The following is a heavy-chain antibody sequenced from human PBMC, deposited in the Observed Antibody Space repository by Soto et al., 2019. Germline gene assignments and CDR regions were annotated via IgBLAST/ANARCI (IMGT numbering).Heavy chain of an antibody. J-gene: IGHJ3*02. Sequence: EVQLVETGGGLIQPGGSLRLSCAASGLIVSTNYMNWVRQAPGKGLEWVSVLYSGGSTHYSGSVKGRFIICRDNSKNTLYLQMNSLRAEDTAVDYCARDRPGDEGDAFDIWGHGTLVTVSS. CDR2: LYSGGST. CDR1: GLIVSTNY. CDR3: ARDRPGDEGDAFDI. D-gene: IGHD3-10*01. V-gene: IGHV3-53*02.